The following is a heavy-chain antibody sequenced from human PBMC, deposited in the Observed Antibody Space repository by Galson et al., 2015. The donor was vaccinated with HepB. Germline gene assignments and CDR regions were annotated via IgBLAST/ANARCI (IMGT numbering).Heavy chain of an antibody. J-gene: IGHJ4*02. Sequence: SLRLSCAASGFTFSSYAMHWVRQAPGKGLEWVAVISYDGSNKYYADSVKGRFTISRDNSKNTLYLQMNSLRAEDTAVYYCSADPGIAVAGTFLGGQGTLVTVSS. CDR2: ISYDGSNK. CDR1: GFTFSSYA. CDR3: SADPGIAVAGTFL. D-gene: IGHD6-19*01. V-gene: IGHV3-30-3*01.